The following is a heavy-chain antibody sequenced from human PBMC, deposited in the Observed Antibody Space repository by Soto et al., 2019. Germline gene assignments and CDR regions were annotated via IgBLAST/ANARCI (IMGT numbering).Heavy chain of an antibody. V-gene: IGHV1-69*06. Sequence: SVKVSCKASGGTFSSYAISWVRQAPGQGLEWMGGIIPIFGTANYAQKFQGRVTITADKSTSTAYMELSSLRSEDTAVYYCARDYYGSGSYYSLHYYYGMDVWGQGTTVTVSS. CDR2: IIPIFGTA. CDR1: GGTFSSYA. CDR3: ARDYYGSGSYYSLHYYYGMDV. D-gene: IGHD3-10*01. J-gene: IGHJ6*02.